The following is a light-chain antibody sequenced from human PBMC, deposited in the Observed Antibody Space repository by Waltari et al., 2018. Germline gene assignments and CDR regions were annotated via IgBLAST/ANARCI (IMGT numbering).Light chain of an antibody. Sequence: QAVVTQEPSVTVSPGGTVTLTCGSSTGAVTSSHYPYWFQQKPGQAPRTPVYDTSNKHSWTPARFSGSVVGGKAALTLSGAQPEDEAEYYCLLHYSGPRVFGGGTKVTVL. J-gene: IGLJ2*01. CDR2: DTS. CDR3: LLHYSGPRV. CDR1: TGAVTSSHY. V-gene: IGLV7-46*01.